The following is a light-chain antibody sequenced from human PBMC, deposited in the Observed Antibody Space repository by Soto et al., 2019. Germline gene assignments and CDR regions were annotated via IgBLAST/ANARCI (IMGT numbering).Light chain of an antibody. CDR1: QTISSW. CDR2: KAS. J-gene: IGKJ1*01. Sequence: DIQMTQSPSTLSASVRGRVTITCRASQTISSWLAWYQQKPGKAPKLLIYKASTLKSGVPSRFSGSGSGTEFILTISSLQPDDFATYYCQHYNSYSEAFGQGTKVDIK. V-gene: IGKV1-5*03. CDR3: QHYNSYSEA.